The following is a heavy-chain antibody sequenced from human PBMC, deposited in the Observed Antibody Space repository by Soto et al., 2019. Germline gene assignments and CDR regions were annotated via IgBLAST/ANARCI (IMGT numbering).Heavy chain of an antibody. CDR1: GFTFSSYA. V-gene: IGHV3-23*01. CDR3: GLGRSYSGSYPPIFDY. Sequence: EVQLLESGGGLVQPGGSLRLSCAASGFTFSSYAMSWVRQAPGKGLEWVSAISGSGGSTYYADSVKGRFTISRDNSKNTLYLQMNSLRAEDTAVYYCGLGRSYSGSYPPIFDYWGQGTLVTVSS. D-gene: IGHD1-26*01. J-gene: IGHJ4*02. CDR2: ISGSGGST.